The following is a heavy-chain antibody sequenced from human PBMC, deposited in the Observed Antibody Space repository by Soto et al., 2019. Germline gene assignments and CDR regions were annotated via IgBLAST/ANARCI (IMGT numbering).Heavy chain of an antibody. Sequence: QEQLVESGGGVVQPGRSLRLSCVASGFTFSNYGMHWVRQAPGKGREWVAGKNYNEIKQYYIDPVKGRFTISRDQSKNTLYLQMSSLRAEHTAVYYCARDFCPVPTCYDLWGQGVLVTVSS. J-gene: IGHJ4*02. CDR1: GFTFSNYG. V-gene: IGHV3-33*01. D-gene: IGHD2-2*01. CDR3: ARDFCPVPTCYDL. CDR2: KNYNEIKQ.